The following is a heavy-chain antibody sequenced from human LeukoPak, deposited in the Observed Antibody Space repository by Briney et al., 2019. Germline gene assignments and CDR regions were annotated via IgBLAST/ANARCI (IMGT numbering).Heavy chain of an antibody. CDR1: GCTFTSYG. Sequence: GASVKVSCKASGCTFTSYGISWVRQAPGQGLEWMGWISAYNGNTNYAQKLQGRVTMTTDTSTSTAYMELRSLRSDDTAVYYCARDLGVGAKGDYYYYMDVWGKGTTVTVSS. D-gene: IGHD1-26*01. CDR2: ISAYNGNT. V-gene: IGHV1-18*01. CDR3: ARDLGVGAKGDYYYYMDV. J-gene: IGHJ6*03.